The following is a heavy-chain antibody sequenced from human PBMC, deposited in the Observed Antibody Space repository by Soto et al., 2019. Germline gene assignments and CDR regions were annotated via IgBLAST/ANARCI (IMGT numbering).Heavy chain of an antibody. Sequence: QVQLVQSGAEVKKPGASVKVSCKASGYTFTSYDINWVRQATGQGLEWMGWMNPNSGNTGYAQKFQDRVTMIRNTSISTAYMELSNLSFEDTAVYFCVRSSNWSYFQHWGQGTLVTVSS. D-gene: IGHD6-13*01. V-gene: IGHV1-8*01. CDR2: MNPNSGNT. CDR1: GYTFTSYD. CDR3: VRSSNWSYFQH. J-gene: IGHJ1*01.